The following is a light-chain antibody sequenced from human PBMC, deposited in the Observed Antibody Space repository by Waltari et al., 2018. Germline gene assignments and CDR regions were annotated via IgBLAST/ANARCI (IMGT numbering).Light chain of an antibody. V-gene: IGKV1-5*03. CDR3: QQYNSYPYT. J-gene: IGKJ2*01. Sequence: DIQMTQSPSTLSASVGDRVTITCRASQSISSWLAWYQQRPGKAPKLLIYKASSLESGVPSRFSGSGSGTEFTLTISSLQPDDFATYYCQQYNSYPYTFGQGTKLEIK. CDR1: QSISSW. CDR2: KAS.